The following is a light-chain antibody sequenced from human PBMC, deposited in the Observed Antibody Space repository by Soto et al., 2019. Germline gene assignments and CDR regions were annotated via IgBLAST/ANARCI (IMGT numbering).Light chain of an antibody. J-gene: IGKJ2*01. Sequence: DVQMTQSPSSLSPSVGDRVTITCRASQSFNTWLAWYQQKPGKAPKLLIYKTSILESGVPSRFSGSGSGTEFTLTISSLQPEDSATYYCQKYNSYPYTFGQGTKLEIK. V-gene: IGKV1-5*03. CDR2: KTS. CDR1: QSFNTW. CDR3: QKYNSYPYT.